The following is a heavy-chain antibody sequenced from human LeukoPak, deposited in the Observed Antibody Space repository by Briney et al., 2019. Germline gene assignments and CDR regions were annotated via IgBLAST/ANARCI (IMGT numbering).Heavy chain of an antibody. CDR1: GFAFSIYW. CDR3: ATSPGEGAGD. Sequence: GGSLRLSCAASGFAFSIYWMQWVRQAPGKGLVWLSRIESDGSGTSYADSVKGRFTISRDNAKNTLYLQMNSLRVEDTAVYYCATSPGEGAGDWGQGTLVTVSS. D-gene: IGHD1-26*01. CDR2: IESDGSGT. J-gene: IGHJ4*02. V-gene: IGHV3-74*01.